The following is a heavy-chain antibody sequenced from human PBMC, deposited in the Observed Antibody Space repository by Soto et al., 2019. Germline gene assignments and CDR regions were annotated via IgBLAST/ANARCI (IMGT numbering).Heavy chain of an antibody. CDR2: IANDGGSQ. V-gene: IGHV3-30-3*01. CDR1: GFTFSTYP. Sequence: GGSLRLSCAASGFTFSTYPMHWVRQAPGKGLEWVAVIANDGGSQYYTDSVKGRFTVSRDNSKNTLYLQVNSLRLEDTAVYYCAREPKPGARYFCGLDVWGQGTTVTISS. CDR3: AREPKPGARYFCGLDV. J-gene: IGHJ6*02. D-gene: IGHD2-8*02.